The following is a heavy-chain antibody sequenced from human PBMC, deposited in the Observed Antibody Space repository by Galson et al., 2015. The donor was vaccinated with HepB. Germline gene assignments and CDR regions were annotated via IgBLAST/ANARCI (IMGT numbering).Heavy chain of an antibody. D-gene: IGHD5-12*01. CDR3: ARDHGYSGYDYYY. J-gene: IGHJ4*02. V-gene: IGHV1-69*04. Sequence: SVKVSCKASGGTFSSYTISWVRQAPGQGLEWMGRIIPILGIANYAQKFQGRVTITADKSTSTAYMELSSLRSEDTAVYYCARDHGYSGYDYYYWGQGTLVTVSS. CDR1: GGTFSSYT. CDR2: IIPILGIA.